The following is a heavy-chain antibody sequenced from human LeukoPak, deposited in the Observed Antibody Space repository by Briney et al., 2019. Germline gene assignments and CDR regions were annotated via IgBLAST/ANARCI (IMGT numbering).Heavy chain of an antibody. CDR2: INPSGGST. Sequence: ASVKVSCKASGYTFTSYYMHWVRQAPGQGLEWMGIINPSGGSTSYAQKFQGRVTMTRDTSTSTVYMELSSLRSEDTAVYYCARQGPVAGNYYYYMDVWGKRTTVTVSS. V-gene: IGHV1-46*01. CDR1: GYTFTSYY. CDR3: ARQGPVAGNYYYYMDV. D-gene: IGHD6-19*01. J-gene: IGHJ6*03.